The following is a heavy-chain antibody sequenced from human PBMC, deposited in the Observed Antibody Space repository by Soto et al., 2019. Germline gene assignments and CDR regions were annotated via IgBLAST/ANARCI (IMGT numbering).Heavy chain of an antibody. CDR3: ARGSSTWYVSFDY. CDR1: GFTFSSNW. Sequence: AGGSLRLSCAASGFTFSSNWMHGVRQSPGKGLVWVSRINSDGSITSYADSVKGQFTISRDNAKNAVYLQMNSLRAEDTAVYYCARGSSTWYVSFDYWGQGILVTVSS. J-gene: IGHJ4*02. CDR2: INSDGSIT. V-gene: IGHV3-74*01. D-gene: IGHD6-13*01.